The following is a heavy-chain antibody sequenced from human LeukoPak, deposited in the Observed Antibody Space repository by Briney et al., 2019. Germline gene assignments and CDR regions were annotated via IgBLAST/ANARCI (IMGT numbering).Heavy chain of an antibody. D-gene: IGHD2-21*02. CDR2: INHSGST. V-gene: IGHV4-34*01. CDR1: GGSFSGYY. Sequence: SETLSLTCAVYGGSFSGYYWSWIRQPPGKGLEWIGEINHSGSTNYNPSLKSRVTISVDTSKNQFSLKPSSVTAADTAVYYCARVRGDWYLDYWGRGTLVTVSS. CDR3: ARVRGDWYLDY. J-gene: IGHJ4*02.